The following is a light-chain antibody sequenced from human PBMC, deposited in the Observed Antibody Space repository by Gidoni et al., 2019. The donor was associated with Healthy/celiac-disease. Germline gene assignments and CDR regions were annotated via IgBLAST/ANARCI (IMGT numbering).Light chain of an antibody. Sequence: SYELPQPPSVSVSPGQPASITCSGDKLGDKYACWYQQKSGQSPVLVIYQDSKRPSGIPERFSGSNSGNTATLTISGTQAMDEADYYCQAWDSSTVVFGGGTKLTVL. V-gene: IGLV3-1*01. J-gene: IGLJ2*01. CDR3: QAWDSSTVV. CDR1: KLGDKY. CDR2: QDS.